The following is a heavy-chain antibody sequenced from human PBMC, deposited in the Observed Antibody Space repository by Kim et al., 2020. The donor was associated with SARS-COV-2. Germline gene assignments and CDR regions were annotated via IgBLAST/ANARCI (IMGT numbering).Heavy chain of an antibody. CDR2: INHSGST. CDR3: ARGTKSISSSWAFDY. D-gene: IGHD6-13*01. CDR1: GGSFSGYY. V-gene: IGHV4-34*01. J-gene: IGHJ4*02. Sequence: SETLSLTCAVYGGSFSGYYWSWIRQPPGKGLEWIGEINHSGSTNYNPSLKSRVTISVDTSKNQFSLKLSSVTAADTAVYYCARGTKSISSSWAFDYWGQGTLVTVSS.